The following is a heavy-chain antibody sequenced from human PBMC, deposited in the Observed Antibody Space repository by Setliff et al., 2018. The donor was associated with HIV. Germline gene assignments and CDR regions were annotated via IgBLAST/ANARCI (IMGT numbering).Heavy chain of an antibody. CDR1: GFTFSSYG. CDR2: IWYDGSNK. J-gene: IGHJ4*02. CDR3: AKGSLPSGYSYGFFDY. Sequence: PGGSLRLSCAASGFTFSSYGMHWVRQAPGKGLEWVAVIWYDGSNKYYADSVKGRFTISRDNSKNTLYLQMNSLRAEDTAVYYCAKGSLPSGYSYGFFDYWGQGTLVTVSS. V-gene: IGHV3-33*06. D-gene: IGHD5-18*01.